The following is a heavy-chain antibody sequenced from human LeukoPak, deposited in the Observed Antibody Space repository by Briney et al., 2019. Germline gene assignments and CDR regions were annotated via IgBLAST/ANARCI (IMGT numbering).Heavy chain of an antibody. CDR3: ARDISWGSTIDY. Sequence: GGSLRLSCAASGFTFNSYAMQWVRQTPGKGLEWVAVISYDGSNKLYADSVKGRFTISRDSSKNTLYLQMNSLRAEDTALYYCARDISWGSTIDYWGQGTLVTVSS. V-gene: IGHV3-30-3*01. CDR2: ISYDGSNK. D-gene: IGHD3-16*01. J-gene: IGHJ4*02. CDR1: GFTFNSYA.